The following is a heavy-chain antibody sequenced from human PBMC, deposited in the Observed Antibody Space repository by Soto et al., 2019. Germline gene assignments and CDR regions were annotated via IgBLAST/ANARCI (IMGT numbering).Heavy chain of an antibody. V-gene: IGHV4-59*08. D-gene: IGHD4-17*01. CDR1: GGSISSYY. J-gene: IGHJ4*02. CDR2: IYYSGST. CDR3: ARRYGALFDY. Sequence: QVQLQESGPGLVKPSETLSLTCTVSGGSISSYYWSWIRQPPGKGLEWIGYIYYSGSTNYNPSLKSRVTISVDTSKNQSSLKLSSVIAADTAGYYCARRYGALFDYWGQGTLVTVSS.